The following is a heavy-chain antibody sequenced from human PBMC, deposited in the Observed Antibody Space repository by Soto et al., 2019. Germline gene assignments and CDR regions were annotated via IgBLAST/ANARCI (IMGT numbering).Heavy chain of an antibody. CDR1: GGSISSGDYY. V-gene: IGHV4-30-4*01. D-gene: IGHD2-15*01. Sequence: QVQLQESGPGLVKPSQTLSLTCTVSGGSISSGDYYWSWIRQPPGKGLEWIGYIYYSGSTYYNPSLKSRVTISVDTSKNQFSLKLSSVTAADTAVYYCAREVFLGYCSGGSCRGWFDPWGQGTLVTVSS. CDR3: AREVFLGYCSGGSCRGWFDP. J-gene: IGHJ5*02. CDR2: IYYSGST.